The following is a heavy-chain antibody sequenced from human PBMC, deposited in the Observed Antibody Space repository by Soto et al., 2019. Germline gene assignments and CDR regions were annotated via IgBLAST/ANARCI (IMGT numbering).Heavy chain of an antibody. J-gene: IGHJ4*02. CDR3: ARELSITIFGVVTEALNYFDY. CDR1: GGTFSSYA. CDR2: IIPIFGTA. V-gene: IGHV1-69*06. D-gene: IGHD3-3*01. Sequence: SVKVSCKASGGTFSSYAISWVRQAPGQGLEWMGGIIPIFGTANYAQKFQGRVTITADTSTSTVYMELSSLRSEDTAVYYCARELSITIFGVVTEALNYFDYWGQGTLVTVSS.